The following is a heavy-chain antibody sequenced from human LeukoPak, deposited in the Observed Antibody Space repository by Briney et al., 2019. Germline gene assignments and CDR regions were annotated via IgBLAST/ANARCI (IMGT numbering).Heavy chain of an antibody. V-gene: IGHV3-21*01. CDR3: TRDPTQYLRYGYFDY. CDR2: INNVGSHI. Sequence: GGSLRLSCAASGFTFSSSAMNWVRQAAGKGLEWVSSINNVGSHIYYAGSVRGRLTISRDNAKNSLYLQMSSLRAEDTAVYYCTRDPTQYLRYGYFDYWGQGTLVTVSS. CDR1: GFTFSSSA. J-gene: IGHJ4*02. D-gene: IGHD4-11*01.